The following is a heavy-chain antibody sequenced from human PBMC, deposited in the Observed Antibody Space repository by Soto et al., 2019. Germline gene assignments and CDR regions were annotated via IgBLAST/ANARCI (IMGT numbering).Heavy chain of an antibody. D-gene: IGHD3-22*01. CDR2: TSYDGSNK. Sequence: QVQLVESGGGVVQPGRSLRLSCAASGFTFSSYGMHWVRQAPGKGLEWVAVTSYDGSNKYYADSVKGRFTISRDNSKNTLYLQMNSLRAEDTAVYYCALWGYYDSSGGWDYWGQGTLVTVSS. CDR1: GFTFSSYG. V-gene: IGHV3-30*03. CDR3: ALWGYYDSSGGWDY. J-gene: IGHJ4*02.